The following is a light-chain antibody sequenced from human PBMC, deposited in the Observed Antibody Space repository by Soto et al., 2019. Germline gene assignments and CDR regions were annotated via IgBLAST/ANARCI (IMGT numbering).Light chain of an antibody. V-gene: IGKV3-15*01. CDR2: GAS. Sequence: EILLTQSPATLSVSPGERATLSCRASQSVSSNLAWYQQKPGQAPRLLIYGASTRANGIPARFSGSGSGTEFTLTISSLQSEDFAVYYCQQYNNWPPYTFGQGTKVDIK. CDR1: QSVSSN. CDR3: QQYNNWPPYT. J-gene: IGKJ2*01.